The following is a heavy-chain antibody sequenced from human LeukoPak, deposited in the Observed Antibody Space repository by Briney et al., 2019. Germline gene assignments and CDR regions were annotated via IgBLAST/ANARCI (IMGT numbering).Heavy chain of an antibody. CDR2: IDWDDDK. V-gene: IGHV2-70*11. CDR1: GSSLITSGIC. CDR3: ARIGDYDILTGYYNFDY. Sequence: QTLALTCTFTGSSLITSGICLGWIRQPPGIPPERLERIDWDDDKYYSTSLKTRLTISKDTSKNQVVLTMTNMDPVDTATYYCARIGDYDILTGYYNFDYWGQGTLVTVSS. J-gene: IGHJ4*02. D-gene: IGHD3-9*01.